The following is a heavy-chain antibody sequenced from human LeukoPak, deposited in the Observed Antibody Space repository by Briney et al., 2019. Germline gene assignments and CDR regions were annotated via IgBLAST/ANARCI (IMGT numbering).Heavy chain of an antibody. CDR2: IHYSGST. J-gene: IGHJ4*02. CDR3: ARDRHWTNDWVFDY. D-gene: IGHD1/OR15-1a*01. CDR1: GGSISSYY. V-gene: IGHV4-59*12. Sequence: PSETLSLTCTVSGGSISSYYWSWIRQPPGKGLEWIGSIHYSGSTNYNPSLKSRVTISVDTSKNQFSLKLSSVTAADTAVYYCARDRHWTNDWVFDYWGQGTLVTVSS.